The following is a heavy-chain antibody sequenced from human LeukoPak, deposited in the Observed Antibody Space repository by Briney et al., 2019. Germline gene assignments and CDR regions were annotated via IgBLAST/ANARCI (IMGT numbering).Heavy chain of an antibody. D-gene: IGHD5-18*01. V-gene: IGHV4-34*01. Sequence: SETLSLTCAVYGVSFSGYYWSWIRQPPGKGLEWIGEINHSGSTNYNPSLKSRVTISVDTSKNQFSLKLSSVTAADTAVYYCARGAGYSYGLDYWGQGTLVTVSS. CDR3: ARGAGYSYGLDY. CDR1: GVSFSGYY. J-gene: IGHJ4*02. CDR2: INHSGST.